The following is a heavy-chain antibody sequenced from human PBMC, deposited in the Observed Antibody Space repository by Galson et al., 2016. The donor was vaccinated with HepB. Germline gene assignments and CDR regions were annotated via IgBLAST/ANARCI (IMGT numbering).Heavy chain of an antibody. J-gene: IGHJ6*02. V-gene: IGHV1-18*01. CDR3: ARARDYYFYSMDV. Sequence: SVKVSCKASGYTFTTYGISWVRQAPGQGLEWMGWITTVTGNTNYAQKFQGRVTMTTDISTNTAYMELRSLRSDDTAVYYCARARDYYFYSMDVWGQGTTVTVSS. CDR2: ITTVTGNT. CDR1: GYTFTTYG.